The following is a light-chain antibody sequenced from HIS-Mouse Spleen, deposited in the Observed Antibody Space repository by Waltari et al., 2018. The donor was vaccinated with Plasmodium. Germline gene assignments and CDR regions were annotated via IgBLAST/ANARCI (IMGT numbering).Light chain of an antibody. CDR1: QSVSIN. CDR2: GAS. Sequence: EIVITQSPATLSVSPGERATLSCRASQSVSINLACYQQKPGQAPRLLIYGASTRATGIPARFSGIGSGTEFTLSISCLQSDDFSVYYCQQYINLSFTFGPGTKVDIK. J-gene: IGKJ3*01. CDR3: QQYINLSFT. V-gene: IGKV3-15*01.